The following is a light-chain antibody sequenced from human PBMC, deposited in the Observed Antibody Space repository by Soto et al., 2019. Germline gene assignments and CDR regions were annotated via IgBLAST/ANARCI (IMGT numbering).Light chain of an antibody. V-gene: IGLV1-51*01. CDR3: GTWDSSLSAYV. CDR1: SSNIGNNY. J-gene: IGLJ1*01. Sequence: QSVLTQPPSVSAAPGQKVTISCSGSSSNIGNNYVSWYQQLPGTARKLLIYDNNKRPSGIPDRFSGSKSGTSATLGITGLQTGDEADYYCGTWDSSLSAYVFGTGTKLTVL. CDR2: DNN.